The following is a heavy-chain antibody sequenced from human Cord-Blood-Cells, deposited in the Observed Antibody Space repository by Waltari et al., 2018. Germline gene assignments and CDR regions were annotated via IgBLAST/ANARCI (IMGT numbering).Heavy chain of an antibody. D-gene: IGHD6-13*01. CDR1: GGTFSSYA. CDR3: ARASKQQLESDLDY. J-gene: IGHJ4*02. CDR2: IIPIFGTA. V-gene: IGHV1-69*01. Sequence: QVQLVQSGAEVKKPGSSVKVSCKASGGTFSSYAYRWVGQAPGQGLEWMGVIIPIFGTANYAQKFQGRVTITADESTSTAYMELSSLRSEDTAVYYCARASKQQLESDLDYWGQGTLVTVSS.